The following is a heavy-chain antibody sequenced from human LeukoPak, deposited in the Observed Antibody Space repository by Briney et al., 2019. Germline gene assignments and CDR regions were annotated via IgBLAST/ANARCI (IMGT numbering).Heavy chain of an antibody. J-gene: IGHJ5*02. V-gene: IGHV1-2*02. CDR3: ARGFRLSAIEDWFDP. CDR1: GYTFTAYY. CDR2: ITPNSGGT. Sequence: ASVKVSCKASGYTFTAYYMHWVRLAPGQGLEWMGWITPNSGGTKYAQRFQGRVTMTRDTSISTACMELSGLRSDDTAVYYCARGFRLSAIEDWFDPWGQGTLVTVSS. D-gene: IGHD2-2*02.